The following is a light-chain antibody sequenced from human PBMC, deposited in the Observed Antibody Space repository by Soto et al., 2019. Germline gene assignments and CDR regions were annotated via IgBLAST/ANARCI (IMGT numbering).Light chain of an antibody. Sequence: QSALTQPASVSGSPGQSITISCPGTSSDVGGYNYVSWYQQQAGKAPKLIIHEVSNRPSGVSNRFSGSKSGNTASLTISGLQAEDEADYYCDSYTSSRAYVFGIGTKLTVL. CDR3: DSYTSSRAYV. V-gene: IGLV2-14*01. CDR2: EVS. CDR1: SSDVGGYNY. J-gene: IGLJ1*01.